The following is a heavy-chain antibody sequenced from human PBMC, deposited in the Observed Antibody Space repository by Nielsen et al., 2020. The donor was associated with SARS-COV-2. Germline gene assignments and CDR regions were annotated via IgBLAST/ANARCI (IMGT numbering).Heavy chain of an antibody. CDR2: MNPNSGNT. CDR1: GYTFTSYG. V-gene: IGHV1-8*02. Sequence: ASVKVSCKASGYTFTSYGISWVRQATGQGLEWMGWMNPNSGNTGYAQKFQGRVTMTRNTSISTAYMELSSLRSEDTAVYYCARDYRDYYYYGMDVWGQGTTVTVSS. D-gene: IGHD3-10*01. CDR3: ARDYRDYYYYGMDV. J-gene: IGHJ6*02.